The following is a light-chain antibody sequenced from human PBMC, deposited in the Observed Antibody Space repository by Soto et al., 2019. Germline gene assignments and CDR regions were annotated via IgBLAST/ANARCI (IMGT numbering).Light chain of an antibody. CDR2: GAS. Sequence: EVVMTQSPDILSVSPGDTAILSCRASQSVASALAWYQQRPGQAPRVIMYGASVRSTGLPDRFSGGGSGTEFTLTITTLQSEDFAVYFCQNYKYWPYTFGQGTKLDFK. CDR1: QSVASA. J-gene: IGKJ2*01. CDR3: QNYKYWPYT. V-gene: IGKV3-15*01.